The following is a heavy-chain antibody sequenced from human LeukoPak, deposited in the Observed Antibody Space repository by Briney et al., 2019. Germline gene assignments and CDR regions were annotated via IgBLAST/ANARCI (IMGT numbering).Heavy chain of an antibody. D-gene: IGHD4-11*01. CDR2: INPNSGGT. CDR1: GYTFTGYY. CDR3: ARDYSNYGDYMDV. J-gene: IGHJ6*03. Sequence: ASVKVSCRASGYTFTGYYIHWVRQAPGQGLEWMGWINPNSGGTNYAQKFQGRVTMTRDTSTSTAYMELSRLRSDDTAVYYCARDYSNYGDYMDVWGKGTTVTVSS. V-gene: IGHV1-2*02.